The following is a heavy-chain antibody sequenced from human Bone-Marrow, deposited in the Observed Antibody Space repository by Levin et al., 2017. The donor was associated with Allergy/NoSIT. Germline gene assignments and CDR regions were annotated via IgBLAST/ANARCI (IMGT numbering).Heavy chain of an antibody. Sequence: GGSLRLSCSASGFTFSHCGMSWVRQAPGKGLEWVSTISGSATNTYYADSVKGRFTISRDNSNNTLYLQMNSLRVADTALYYCAKFPLRFGLDPWGQGTLVTVSS. CDR1: GFTFSHCG. D-gene: IGHD3-16*01. CDR2: ISGSATNT. V-gene: IGHV3-23*01. J-gene: IGHJ5*02. CDR3: AKFPLRFGLDP.